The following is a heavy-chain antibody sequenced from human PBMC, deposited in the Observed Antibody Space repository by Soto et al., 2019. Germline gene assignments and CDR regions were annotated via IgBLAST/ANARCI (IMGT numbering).Heavy chain of an antibody. CDR1: GGSINSNNYY. D-gene: IGHD2-15*01. CDR2: IYYDGST. J-gene: IGHJ4*02. CDR3: AKVVVAATRHTDFDS. V-gene: IGHV4-39*02. Sequence: PSETLSLTCTVSGGSINSNNYYWAWIRQPPGKGLAWLASIYYDGSTYYNPSLKSRVSISVDTSKNHSSLKLSSATAADTAVYYCAKVVVAATRHTDFDSWGQGTLVTVSS.